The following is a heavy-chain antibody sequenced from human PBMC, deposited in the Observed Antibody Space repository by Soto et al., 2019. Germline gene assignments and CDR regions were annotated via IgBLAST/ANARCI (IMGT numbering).Heavy chain of an antibody. CDR3: ARDKITGLFDY. Sequence: SETLSLTCAVYGGSFSGYYWTWIRQPPGTGLEWIGEINHSGSTNYNPSLKSRVTISVDTSKNQFSLKLTSVTAADSAVYYCARDKITGLFDYWGQGTLVTVSS. CDR2: INHSGST. J-gene: IGHJ4*02. V-gene: IGHV4-34*01. D-gene: IGHD2-8*02. CDR1: GGSFSGYY.